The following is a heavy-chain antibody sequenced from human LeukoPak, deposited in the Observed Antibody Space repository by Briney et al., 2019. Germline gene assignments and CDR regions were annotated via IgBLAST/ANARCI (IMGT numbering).Heavy chain of an antibody. J-gene: IGHJ4*02. D-gene: IGHD3-22*01. Sequence: GGSLRLSCAASGFTFSNYGMHWVRQAPGKGLEWVAFIRFDGSNKYYADSVKGRFTISRDDSKNTVYLQMNSLRAEDTAVYYCARDWSPQYYDSSAYSHFDYWGQGTLVSVSS. CDR2: IRFDGSNK. CDR1: GFTFSNYG. CDR3: ARDWSPQYYDSSAYSHFDY. V-gene: IGHV3-30*02.